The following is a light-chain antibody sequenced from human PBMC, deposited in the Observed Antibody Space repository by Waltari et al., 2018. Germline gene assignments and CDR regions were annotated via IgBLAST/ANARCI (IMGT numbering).Light chain of an antibody. J-gene: IGKJ1*01. V-gene: IGKV1-39*01. Sequence: DIQMTQSPSSLSASVGDRVTITCRASQSISSYLNWYQQKPGKAPKLLIYEASSLQSRVPSRFSGSGSGTDFTLTISSLQPEDFATYYCQQSYSTPPTFVQGTKVEIK. CDR2: EAS. CDR3: QQSYSTPPT. CDR1: QSISSY.